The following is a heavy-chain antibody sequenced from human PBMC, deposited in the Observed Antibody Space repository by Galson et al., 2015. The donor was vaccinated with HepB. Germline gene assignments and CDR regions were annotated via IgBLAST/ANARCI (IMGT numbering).Heavy chain of an antibody. CDR1: GFIFPDYY. D-gene: IGHD2-21*01. V-gene: IGHV3-11*01. J-gene: IGHJ5*02. CDR2: LSGRGSVR. Sequence: SLRLSCAASGFIFPDYYMSWVRQPPGKGLEWISYLSGRGSVRHYADSVKGRFTISRDNAKNSVNLEMNSLTAEDTAVYYCAREDNRIADHWGQGTLVTVSS. CDR3: AREDNRIADH.